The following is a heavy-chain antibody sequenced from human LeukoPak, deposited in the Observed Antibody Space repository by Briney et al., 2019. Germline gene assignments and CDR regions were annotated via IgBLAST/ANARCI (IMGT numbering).Heavy chain of an antibody. J-gene: IGHJ4*02. D-gene: IGHD2-15*01. Sequence: GGSLRLSCAASGFTFSTYWMSWVRQAPGKGLEWVANIKRDGSQTYYVDSVRGRFTISRDNAKNSLYLQMNSLTAEDTAVYYCARLYCSGATCYANLDYWGQGTLVAVSS. CDR2: IKRDGSQT. V-gene: IGHV3-7*04. CDR3: ARLYCSGATCYANLDY. CDR1: GFTFSTYW.